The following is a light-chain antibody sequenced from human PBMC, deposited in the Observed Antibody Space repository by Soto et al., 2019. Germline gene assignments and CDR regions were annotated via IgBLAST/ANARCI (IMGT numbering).Light chain of an antibody. V-gene: IGKV1-39*01. CDR1: QSISSH. CDR3: QQSYSTPIS. Sequence: DIRMTQSPSSLSASGGDTVTITCRASQSISSHLNWYQQKPGKAPNLLMYTASNLQSGVPSRFSGSGSGTDFTLTISSLQPEDFATYYCQQSYSTPISFGQGTRLEIK. J-gene: IGKJ5*01. CDR2: TAS.